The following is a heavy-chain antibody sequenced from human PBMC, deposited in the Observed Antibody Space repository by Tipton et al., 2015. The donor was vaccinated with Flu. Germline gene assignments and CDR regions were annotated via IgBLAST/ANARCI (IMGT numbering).Heavy chain of an antibody. CDR3: AKGYYYDSSGYYYYYYGMDV. J-gene: IGHJ6*02. D-gene: IGHD3-22*01. Sequence: SLRLSCAASGFTFSSYGMHWVRQAPGKGLEWVAFIRYDGSNKYYADSVKGRFTISRDNSKNTPYLQMNSLRAEDTAVYYCAKGYYYDSSGYYYYYYGMDVWGQGTTATVSS. V-gene: IGHV3-30*02. CDR2: IRYDGSNK. CDR1: GFTFSSYG.